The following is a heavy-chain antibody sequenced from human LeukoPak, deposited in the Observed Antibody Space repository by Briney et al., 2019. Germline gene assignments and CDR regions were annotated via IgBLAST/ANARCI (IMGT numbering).Heavy chain of an antibody. V-gene: IGHV1-8*01. D-gene: IGHD6-19*01. CDR2: MNPNSGNT. Sequence: ASVKVSCKASGYTFTSYDINWVRQATGQGLEWMGWMNPNSGNTGYAQKFQGRVTMTRNTSISTAYMELSSLRSEDTAVYYCASPSGLHGTYYYYGMDVWGQGTTVTVSS. J-gene: IGHJ6*02. CDR3: ASPSGLHGTYYYYGMDV. CDR1: GYTFTSYD.